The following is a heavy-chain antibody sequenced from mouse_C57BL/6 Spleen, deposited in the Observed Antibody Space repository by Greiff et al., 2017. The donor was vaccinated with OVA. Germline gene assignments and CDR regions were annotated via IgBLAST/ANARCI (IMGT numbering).Heavy chain of an antibody. V-gene: IGHV1-18*01. J-gene: IGHJ2*01. D-gene: IGHD3-2*02. CDR1: GYTFTDYN. CDR3: ARWELRLRLFDY. Sequence: EVQLQESGPELVKPGASVKIPCKASGYTFTDYNMDWVKQSHGKSLEWIGDINPNNGGTIYNQKFKGKATLTVDKSSSTAYMELRSLTSEDTAVYYCARWELRLRLFDYWGQGTTLTVSS. CDR2: INPNNGGT.